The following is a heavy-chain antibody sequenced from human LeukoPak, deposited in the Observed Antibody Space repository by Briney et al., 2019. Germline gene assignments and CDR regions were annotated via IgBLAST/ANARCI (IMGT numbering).Heavy chain of an antibody. CDR3: ARGRMEDFWSGYYTGIDDY. D-gene: IGHD3-3*01. V-gene: IGHV4-34*01. J-gene: IGHJ4*02. CDR2: INHSGST. CDR1: GGSFSSYY. Sequence: SETLSLTCAVYGGSFSSYYWSWIRQPPGKGLEWIGEINHSGSTNYNPSLKSRVTISVDTSKNQFSLKLSSVTAADTAVYYCARGRMEDFWSGYYTGIDDYWGQGTLVTVSS.